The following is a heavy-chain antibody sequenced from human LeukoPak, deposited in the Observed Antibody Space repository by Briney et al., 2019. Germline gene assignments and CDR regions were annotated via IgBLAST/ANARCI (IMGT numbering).Heavy chain of an antibody. D-gene: IGHD5-24*01. CDR2: ISGNGGST. J-gene: IGHJ1*01. CDR3: VGDGRDGYNIYFHH. CDR1: GFTFSTYS. Sequence: GGSLRLSWLASGFTFSTYSMHWVRHAPGKGLEYVSVISGNGGSTSYADSVKGRFITSRDNSKNTVYLQMSSLRAEDTAIYYCVGDGRDGYNIYFHHWGQGTLVTVSS. V-gene: IGHV3-64D*06.